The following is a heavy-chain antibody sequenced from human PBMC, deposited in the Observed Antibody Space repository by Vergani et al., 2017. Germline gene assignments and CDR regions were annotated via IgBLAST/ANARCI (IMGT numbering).Heavy chain of an antibody. CDR1: GFTVSSNY. Sequence: EVQLVESGGGLIQPGGSLRLSCAASGFTVSSNYMSWVRQAPGKGLEWVSVIYSCGSTYYADSVKGRFTISRDNSKNTLYLQMNSLRAEDTAVYYCARESYYDILTGYSPYYGMDVWGQGTTVTVSS. J-gene: IGHJ6*02. D-gene: IGHD3-9*01. CDR2: IYSCGST. V-gene: IGHV3-66*03. CDR3: ARESYYDILTGYSPYYGMDV.